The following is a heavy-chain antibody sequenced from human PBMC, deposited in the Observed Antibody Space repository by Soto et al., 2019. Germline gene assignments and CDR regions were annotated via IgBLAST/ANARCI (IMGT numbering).Heavy chain of an antibody. Sequence: QVQLVQSGAEVRKPGSSVRVSCRTSGGTFSTYAISWVRQAPGQGLEWMGWILPILRTPKYAQKFQGRVTITADESTSTAYMDLSSLRSDDTAVYYCARAKDVDSSGWYFDYWGQGTLVTVSS. CDR2: ILPILRTP. J-gene: IGHJ4*02. CDR1: GGTFSTYA. V-gene: IGHV1-69*11. D-gene: IGHD6-19*01. CDR3: ARAKDVDSSGWYFDY.